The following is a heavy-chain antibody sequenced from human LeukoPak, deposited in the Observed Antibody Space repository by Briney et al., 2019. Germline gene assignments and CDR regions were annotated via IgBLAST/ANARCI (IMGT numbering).Heavy chain of an antibody. CDR1: GLSFTHYG. V-gene: IGHV3-30*03. CDR2: ITYDGYYK. D-gene: IGHD3-10*01. J-gene: IGHJ4*02. CDR3: ARDLSPVVRASPMGY. Sequence: PGTPLRLFCGASGLSFTHYGMLWAPHAPGKGLEWVALITYDGYYKYYSDSVKGRFTISSDTSKNTLYLQMNSLRAEDTAVYYCARDLSPVVRASPMGYWGQGTPVTVSS.